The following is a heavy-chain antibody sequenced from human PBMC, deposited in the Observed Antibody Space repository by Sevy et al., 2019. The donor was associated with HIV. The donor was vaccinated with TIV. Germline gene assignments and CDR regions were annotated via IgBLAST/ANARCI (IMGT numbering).Heavy chain of an antibody. CDR3: AKDQAGGSGSYYTLAGSDAFDI. CDR1: GFTFSSYA. D-gene: IGHD3-10*01. CDR2: ISGSGGST. J-gene: IGHJ3*02. Sequence: GGSLRLSCAASGFTFSSYAMSWVRQAPGKGLEWVSAISGSGGSTYYADSVKGRFTISRDNSKNTLYLQMNSLRAEDTAVYYCAKDQAGGSGSYYTLAGSDAFDIWGQGTMVTVSS. V-gene: IGHV3-23*01.